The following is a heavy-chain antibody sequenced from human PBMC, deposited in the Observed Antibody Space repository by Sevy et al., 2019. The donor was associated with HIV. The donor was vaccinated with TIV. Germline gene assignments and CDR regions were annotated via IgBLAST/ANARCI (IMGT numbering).Heavy chain of an antibody. J-gene: IGHJ6*02. D-gene: IGHD4-17*01. CDR1: GGTFSSYA. V-gene: IGHV1-69*13. CDR2: IIPIFGTA. Sequence: ASVKVSCKASGGTFSSYAISWVRQAPGQGLEWMGGIIPIFGTANYAQKFQGRVTITADESTSTAYMELSSLRSEETAVYYCARGVDYGDRPSQRYYYYYYGMDVWGQGTTVTVSS. CDR3: ARGVDYGDRPSQRYYYYYYGMDV.